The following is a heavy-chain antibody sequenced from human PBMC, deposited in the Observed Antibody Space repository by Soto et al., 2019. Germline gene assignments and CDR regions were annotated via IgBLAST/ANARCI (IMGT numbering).Heavy chain of an antibody. D-gene: IGHD2-2*01. J-gene: IGHJ6*02. V-gene: IGHV1-69*12. CDR2: IIRIFGTP. CDR3: ARQGSTDYYYYGMDV. Sequence: QVQLVQSGAEVKKPGSSVKVSCKASGGTFSSYAINWVRQAPGQGLEWMGGIIRIFGTPDYAQRFQGRVTITAGESTSTAYMELSSLRSEDTAVYYCARQGSTDYYYYGMDVWGQGTTVTVSS. CDR1: GGTFSSYA.